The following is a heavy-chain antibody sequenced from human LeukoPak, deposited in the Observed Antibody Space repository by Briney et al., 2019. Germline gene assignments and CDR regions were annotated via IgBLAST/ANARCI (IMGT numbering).Heavy chain of an antibody. CDR3: AKGMRSSGWF. Sequence: GGSLRLSCAASGFTFSSYAMSWVRQSPGKGLEWVSAISGSGGSTYYADSVKGRFTISRDNSKNTLYLQMDSLRAEDTAVYYCAKGMRSSGWFWGQGTLVTVSS. J-gene: IGHJ4*02. CDR1: GFTFSSYA. V-gene: IGHV3-23*01. D-gene: IGHD6-19*01. CDR2: ISGSGGST.